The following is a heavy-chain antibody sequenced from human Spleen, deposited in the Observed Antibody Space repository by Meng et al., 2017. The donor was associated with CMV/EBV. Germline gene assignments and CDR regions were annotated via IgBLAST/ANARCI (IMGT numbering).Heavy chain of an antibody. CDR3: ARDGSAGARYYYVMDV. CDR2: INSDGSST. D-gene: IGHD4/OR15-4a*01. CDR1: GFTFSSYW. V-gene: IGHV3-74*01. J-gene: IGHJ6*02. Sequence: GESLKISCAASGFTFSSYWMHWVRQAPGKGLVWVSRINSDGSSTSYADSVKGRFTISRDNAKNTLYLQMNSLRAEDTAVYYCARDGSAGARYYYVMDVWGQGTTVTVSS.